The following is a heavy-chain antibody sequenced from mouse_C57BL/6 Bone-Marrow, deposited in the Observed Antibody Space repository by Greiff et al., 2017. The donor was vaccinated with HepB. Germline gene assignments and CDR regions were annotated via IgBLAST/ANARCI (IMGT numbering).Heavy chain of an antibody. CDR3: ARRAGLRRGYYYAMDY. V-gene: IGHV1-47*01. CDR1: GYTFTTYP. CDR2: FHPYNDDT. J-gene: IGHJ4*01. D-gene: IGHD2-2*01. Sequence: QVHVKQSGAELVKPGASVKMSCKASGYTFTTYPIEWMKQNHGKSLEWIGNFHPYNDDTKYNEKFKGKATLTVEKSSSTVYLELSRLTSDDSAVYYCARRAGLRRGYYYAMDYWGQGTSVTVSS.